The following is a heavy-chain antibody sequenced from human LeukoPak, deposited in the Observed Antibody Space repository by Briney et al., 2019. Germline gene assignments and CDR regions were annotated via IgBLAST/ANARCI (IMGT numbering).Heavy chain of an antibody. CDR2: IYYSGSS. J-gene: IGHJ4*02. Sequence: TSETLSLTCTVSGGSISNYFWSWIRQPPGKGLEWIGYIYYSGSSNHNPSLKSRVTISVDTSKNQFSLNLSSVIAADTAVYYCARTLSTMSFDYWGQGTLVTVSS. D-gene: IGHD3-10*02. CDR3: ARTLSTMSFDY. V-gene: IGHV4-59*01. CDR1: GGSISNYF.